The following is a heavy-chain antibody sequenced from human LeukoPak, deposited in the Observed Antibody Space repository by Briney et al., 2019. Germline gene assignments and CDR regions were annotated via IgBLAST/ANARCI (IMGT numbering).Heavy chain of an antibody. V-gene: IGHV1-69*13. D-gene: IGHD1-26*01. CDR2: IIPIFGTA. Sequence: ASVKVSCKASGGTFSSYAISWVRQAPRQGREWMGGIIPIFGTANYAQKFQGRVTITADESASTAYMELSSLRSEDTAVDYCARAPRRYSGSFGAFDIWGQGTMVTVSS. CDR3: ARAPRRYSGSFGAFDI. CDR1: GGTFSSYA. J-gene: IGHJ3*02.